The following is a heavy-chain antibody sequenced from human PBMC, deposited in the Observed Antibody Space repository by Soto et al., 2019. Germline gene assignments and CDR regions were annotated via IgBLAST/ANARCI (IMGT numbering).Heavy chain of an antibody. CDR1: GYTFIDYS. V-gene: IGHV1-18*04. Sequence: ASVKVSCKASGYTFIDYSITWVRQAPGQGLEWMGWISAANANTEYAQKFQGRVTMTIDTSTGTAHMELRSLRSDDTAMYFCAREGLTSGYTFAFWGQGTLVTVSS. J-gene: IGHJ4*02. CDR3: AREGLTSGYTFAF. CDR2: ISAANANT. D-gene: IGHD2-2*02.